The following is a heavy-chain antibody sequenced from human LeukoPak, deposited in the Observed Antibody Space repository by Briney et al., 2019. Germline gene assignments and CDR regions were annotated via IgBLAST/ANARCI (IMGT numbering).Heavy chain of an antibody. CDR1: GGSIRSFF. D-gene: IGHD1-26*01. V-gene: IGHV4-59*01. CDR2: IYHTGST. Sequence: PSETLSLTCTVSGGSIRSFFWSWLRQPPGKPLEWLGHIYHTGSTNYNPSFKSRLTISVDTSKNQFSLKLSSVTAADTAVYYCARNSGSSLDYWGQRTLVTVSS. CDR3: ARNSGSSLDY. J-gene: IGHJ4*02.